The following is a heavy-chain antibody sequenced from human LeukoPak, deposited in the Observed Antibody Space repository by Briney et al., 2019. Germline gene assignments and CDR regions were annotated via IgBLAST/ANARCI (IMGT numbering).Heavy chain of an antibody. CDR1: GFTFSSYS. Sequence: GGSLRLSCEASGFTFSSYSMNWVRQAPGKGLEWVSYISSSSSTIYYADSVKGRFTISRDNAKNSLYLQMNSLRAEDTAVYYCARLEYDYGSGNYDWGQGTLVTVSS. V-gene: IGHV3-48*01. J-gene: IGHJ4*02. CDR3: ARLEYDYGSGNYD. CDR2: ISSSSSTI. D-gene: IGHD3-10*01.